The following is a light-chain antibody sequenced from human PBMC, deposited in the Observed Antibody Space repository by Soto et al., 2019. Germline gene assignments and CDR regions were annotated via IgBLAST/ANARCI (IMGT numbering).Light chain of an antibody. J-gene: IGLJ1*01. CDR3: SSFTSSSTRV. CDR1: SSDVGAYNY. V-gene: IGLV2-14*01. Sequence: QSVLTQSASVSGSPGQSITISCTGTSSDVGAYNYVSWYQQHPGKAPKLIIYDVSNRPSGVSNRFSGSKSGNTASLPISALRAEDEADYYCSSFTSSSTRVFGTGTKVTVL. CDR2: DVS.